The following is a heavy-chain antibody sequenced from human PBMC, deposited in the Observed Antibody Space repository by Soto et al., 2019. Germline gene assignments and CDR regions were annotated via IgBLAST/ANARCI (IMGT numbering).Heavy chain of an antibody. CDR1: GGSISSSSYY. J-gene: IGHJ4*02. Sequence: QLQLQESGPGLVKPSETLSLTCTVSGGSISSSSYYWVWIRQPPGKGLEWIGSIYYSGSTYDNPSLKSLVTISVDTSKNQFSLRLSSVTAADTAVYSCARHNSGNAVTHFFDFWGQGTLVTVSS. CDR3: ARHNSGNAVTHFFDF. D-gene: IGHD3-10*01. CDR2: IYYSGST. V-gene: IGHV4-39*01.